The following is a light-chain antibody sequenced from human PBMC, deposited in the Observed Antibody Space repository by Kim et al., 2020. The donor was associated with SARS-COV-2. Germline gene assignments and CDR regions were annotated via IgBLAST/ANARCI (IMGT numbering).Light chain of an antibody. J-gene: IGLJ3*02. CDR2: RNS. V-gene: IGLV1-47*01. CDR3: AVWDESLSGWV. Sequence: GQRVTISCSGSKSNIGSDYVYWYQQRPGTAPKLFIYRNSQRPSGVPDRFSGSKSGTSASLAISGLRFEDEAEYYCAVWDESLSGWVFGGGTQLTVL. CDR1: KSNIGSDY.